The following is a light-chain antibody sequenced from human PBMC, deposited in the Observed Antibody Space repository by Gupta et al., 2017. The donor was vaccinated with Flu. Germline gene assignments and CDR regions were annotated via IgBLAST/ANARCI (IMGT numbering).Light chain of an antibody. CDR1: QSLLHSNGYNY. CDR2: LGS. Sequence: DIVMTQSPLSLPVTPGEPASISCRSSQSLLHSNGYNYLDWYLQKPGQSPQLLIYLGSSWASGVPDRFSGSGSGTDFTLKISRVEAEDVGVYYCRQALQTPFTFGHGTKVDIK. V-gene: IGKV2-28*01. CDR3: RQALQTPFT. J-gene: IGKJ3*01.